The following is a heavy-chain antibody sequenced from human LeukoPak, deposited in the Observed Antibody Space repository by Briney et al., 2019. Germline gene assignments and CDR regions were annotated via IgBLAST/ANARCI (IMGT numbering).Heavy chain of an antibody. CDR2: IYLGDSET. D-gene: IGHD6-13*01. J-gene: IGHJ4*02. CDR3: ARGSSTWYWDY. CDR1: GYSFTSYW. V-gene: IGHV5-51*01. Sequence: GESLKISCKASGYSFTSYWIGWVRQMPGKGLEWMGVIYLGDSETRYSPSFQGQVTISADKSISTAYLQWSSLKASDSAMYYCARGSSTWYWDYWGQGTLVTVSS.